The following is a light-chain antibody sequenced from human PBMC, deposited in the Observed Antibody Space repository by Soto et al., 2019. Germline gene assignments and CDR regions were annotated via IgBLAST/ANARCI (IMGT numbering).Light chain of an antibody. Sequence: QSALTQPASVSGSPGQSITISCTGTSSDVGNYNVVSWYQQHPGKAPKLMIYEGSKRPSGVSNRFSGSKSGNTASLTISGLQAEDEADYYCCSYAGSSTFVVFGGGTKLTVL. CDR3: CSYAGSSTFVV. CDR2: EGS. CDR1: SSDVGNYNV. J-gene: IGLJ2*01. V-gene: IGLV2-23*03.